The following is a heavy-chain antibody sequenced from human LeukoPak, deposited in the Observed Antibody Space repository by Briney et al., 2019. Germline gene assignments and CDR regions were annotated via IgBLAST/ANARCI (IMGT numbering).Heavy chain of an antibody. D-gene: IGHD2-2*01. CDR1: GYTFTRYG. CDR2: ISAYNGNT. Sequence: ASVKVSCKASGYTFTRYGIYWVRQAPGQGPEWMGWISAYNGNTNYAQKLQGRVTMTTDTSTSTAYMELRSLRSDDTAVYYCARGTGIVVVPASFGGWFDPWGQGTLVTVSS. J-gene: IGHJ5*02. CDR3: ARGTGIVVVPASFGGWFDP. V-gene: IGHV1-18*01.